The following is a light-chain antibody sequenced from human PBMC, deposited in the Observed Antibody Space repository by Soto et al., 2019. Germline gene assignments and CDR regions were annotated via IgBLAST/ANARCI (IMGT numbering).Light chain of an antibody. V-gene: IGLV1-44*01. CDR2: SNN. CDR1: SSNVGSNV. CDR3: AAWDGSLNGVV. J-gene: IGLJ2*01. Sequence: QSVLTQPPSASGTPGQRVSISCSGSSSNVGSNVVNWYQQVPGTAPKLLIYSNNQRPSGVPDRFSGSRSGTSACLAISGLQSEDEADYYCAAWDGSLNGVVFGGGTKLTVL.